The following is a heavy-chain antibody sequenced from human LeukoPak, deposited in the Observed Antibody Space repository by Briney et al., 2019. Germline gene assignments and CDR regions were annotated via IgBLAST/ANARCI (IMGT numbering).Heavy chain of an antibody. V-gene: IGHV4-34*01. CDR2: INHSGST. CDR3: ARDKRVVVPAARGYNWFDP. Sequence: SETLSLTCAVYGGSFSGYYWSWIRQPPGKGLEWIGEINHSGSTYYNPSLKSRVTISVDTSKNQFSLKLSSVTAADTAVYYCARDKRVVVPAARGYNWFDPWGQGTLVTVSS. CDR1: GGSFSGYY. D-gene: IGHD2-2*01. J-gene: IGHJ5*02.